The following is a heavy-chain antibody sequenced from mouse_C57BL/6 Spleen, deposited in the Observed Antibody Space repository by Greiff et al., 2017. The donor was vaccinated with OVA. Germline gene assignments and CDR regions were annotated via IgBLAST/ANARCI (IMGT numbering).Heavy chain of an antibody. V-gene: IGHV14-3*01. J-gene: IGHJ1*03. CDR2: IDPANGNT. Sequence: EVQLQQSVAELARPGASVKLSCTASGFNFKNTYMNWVKQRTEQGLEWIGKIDPANGNTKYAPKFQGKAPMTADTSSNTAYLQLSSLTSEDPAIYYCARYDYVWYFDVWGTGTTVTVSS. CDR3: ARYDYVWYFDV. D-gene: IGHD2-4*01. CDR1: GFNFKNTY.